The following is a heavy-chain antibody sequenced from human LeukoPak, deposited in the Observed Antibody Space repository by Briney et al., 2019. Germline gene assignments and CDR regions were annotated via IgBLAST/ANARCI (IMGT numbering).Heavy chain of an antibody. J-gene: IGHJ4*02. V-gene: IGHV3-30*02. CDR1: GFTFSTYG. D-gene: IGHD6-13*01. CDR3: ARGIAAAGNFWIYYFDY. Sequence: PGGSLRLSCEASGFTFSTYGMSWVRQAPGKGLEWVAFIRYDGSNKYYADSVKGRFTISRDNAKNSLYLQMNSLRAEDTAVYYCARGIAAAGNFWIYYFDYWGQGTLVTVSS. CDR2: IRYDGSNK.